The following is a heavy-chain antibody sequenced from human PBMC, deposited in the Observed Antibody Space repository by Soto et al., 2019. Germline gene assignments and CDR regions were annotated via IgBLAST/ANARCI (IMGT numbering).Heavy chain of an antibody. Sequence: GXSVKVSCKASGSTFTRYGISWVRQAPGQGLEWMGWXSAYNXNTNYEKKLQXXVTMAKDXXTSKDYMEMRSLRSDDTAVYYCARDLRGNWFDPWGQGTLVTVSS. J-gene: IGHJ5*02. V-gene: IGHV1-18*01. D-gene: IGHD3-10*01. CDR2: XSAYNXNT. CDR3: ARDLRGNWFDP. CDR1: GSTFTRYG.